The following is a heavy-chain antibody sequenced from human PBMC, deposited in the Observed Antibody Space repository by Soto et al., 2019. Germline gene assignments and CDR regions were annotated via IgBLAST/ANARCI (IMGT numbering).Heavy chain of an antibody. CDR3: AKASSSGWHNFDY. CDR2: ISFDGSNE. J-gene: IGHJ4*02. D-gene: IGHD6-19*01. V-gene: IGHV3-30*18. CDR1: GFTFTSCG. Sequence: GGSLRLSCAASGFTFTSCGMHWVRQAPGKGLEWVAVISFDGSNENYVDSVKDRFTISRDNSRNTLFLEMNSLRGEDTAVYYCAKASSSGWHNFDYWGQGTLVTDSS.